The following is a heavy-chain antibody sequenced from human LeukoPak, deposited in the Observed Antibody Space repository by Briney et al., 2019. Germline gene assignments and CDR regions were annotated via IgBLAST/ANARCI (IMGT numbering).Heavy chain of an antibody. CDR3: AKDLNYYDGIGYIPFDY. CDR1: GFTFSIYG. Sequence: GGSLRLSCTTSGFTFSIYGMHWVRQAPGKGLEWVAYVRYDGSNKYYVDSAEGRFTISRDNSKNTLYLQLNSLGVEDTALYHCAKDLNYYDGIGYIPFDYWGQGTPVTVSS. V-gene: IGHV3-30*02. D-gene: IGHD3-22*01. J-gene: IGHJ4*02. CDR2: VRYDGSNK.